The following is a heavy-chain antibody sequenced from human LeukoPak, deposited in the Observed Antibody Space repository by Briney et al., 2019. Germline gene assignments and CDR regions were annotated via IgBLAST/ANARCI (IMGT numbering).Heavy chain of an antibody. V-gene: IGHV3-11*04. CDR3: AREDYYDSSGFDY. CDR1: GFTFSDYY. J-gene: IGHJ4*02. CDR2: ISSSGSTI. Sequence: GGSLRLSCAAAGFTFSDYYMTWIREAPGKALEWVSYISSSGSTIYYADSVKGRFTISRDNAKNSLYLQMNSLRAEDTAVYYCAREDYYDSSGFDYWGQGTLVTVSS. D-gene: IGHD3-22*01.